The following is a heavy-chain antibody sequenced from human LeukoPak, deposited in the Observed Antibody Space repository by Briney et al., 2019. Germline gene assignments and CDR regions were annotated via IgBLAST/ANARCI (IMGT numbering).Heavy chain of an antibody. Sequence: GGSLRLSCAASGFTFSSYWMHWVRQAPGKGLVWVSRINSDGSSTSYADSVKGRFTISRDNAKNSLYLQMNSLRAEDTAVYYCARNSMIRGAGDGMDVWGQGTTVTVSS. D-gene: IGHD3-10*01. CDR3: ARNSMIRGAGDGMDV. J-gene: IGHJ6*02. CDR1: GFTFSSYW. CDR2: INSDGSST. V-gene: IGHV3-74*01.